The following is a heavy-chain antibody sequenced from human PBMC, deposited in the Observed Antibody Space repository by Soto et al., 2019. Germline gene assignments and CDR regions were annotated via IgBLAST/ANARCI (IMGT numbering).Heavy chain of an antibody. J-gene: IGHJ6*02. CDR3: ARDRAAAIGYYYYYGMDV. D-gene: IGHD2-2*01. CDR2: IYYSGNT. V-gene: IGHV4-61*01. Sequence: SETLCLTCTVSGASVNSGNYYWSWIRQPPGKGLEWIGYIYYSGNTNYNPSLKSRVTISLDTSKNQFSLNLSSVTAADTAVYFCARDRAAAIGYYYYYGMDVWGQGTTVTVSS. CDR1: GASVNSGNYY.